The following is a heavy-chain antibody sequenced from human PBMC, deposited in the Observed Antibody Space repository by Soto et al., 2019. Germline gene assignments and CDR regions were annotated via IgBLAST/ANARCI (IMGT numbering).Heavy chain of an antibody. V-gene: IGHV3-7*01. CDR2: IKQDGSEK. CDR1: GFTFSSYW. D-gene: IGHD2-15*01. J-gene: IGHJ5*02. CDR3: VRGGGGGLFDP. Sequence: GGSLRLSCSASGFTFSSYWMNWVRQAPGKGLEWVANIKQDGSEKYYVDSVKGRFTISRDNAKRSLFLQMTSLTAEDTAIYYCVRGGGGGLFDPWGQGTMVTVSS.